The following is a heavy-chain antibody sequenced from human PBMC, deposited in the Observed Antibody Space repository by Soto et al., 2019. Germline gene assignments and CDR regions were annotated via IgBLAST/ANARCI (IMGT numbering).Heavy chain of an antibody. CDR3: ARPRGRISAFDI. Sequence: PSETLSLTCTVSGGSISSYYWSWIRQPPGKGLEWIGYIYYSGSTNYNPSLKSRVTISVDTSKNQFSLKLSSVTAADTAVYYCARPRGRISAFDIWGQGTTVTVSS. D-gene: IGHD5-12*01. V-gene: IGHV4-59*01. CDR1: GGSISSYY. J-gene: IGHJ3*02. CDR2: IYYSGST.